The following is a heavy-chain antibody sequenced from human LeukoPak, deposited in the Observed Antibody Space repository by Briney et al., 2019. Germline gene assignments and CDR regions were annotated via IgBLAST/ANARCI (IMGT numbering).Heavy chain of an antibody. CDR1: GYSFTSYW. V-gene: IGHV5-51*01. CDR2: IYPGDSDT. CDR3: ARRYDSSGYTFDY. Sequence: GESLKISRKGSGYSFTSYWIGWVRQMPGKGLEWMGIIYPGDSDTRYSPSFQGQVTISADKSISTAYLQWSSLKASDTAMYYCARRYDSSGYTFDYWGQGTLVTVSS. D-gene: IGHD3-22*01. J-gene: IGHJ4*02.